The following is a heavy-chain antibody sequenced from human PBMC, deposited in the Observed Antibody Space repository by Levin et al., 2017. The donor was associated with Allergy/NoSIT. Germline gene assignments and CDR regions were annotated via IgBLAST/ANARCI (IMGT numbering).Heavy chain of an antibody. CDR1: GYTFIRFG. D-gene: IGHD3-10*01. CDR2: ISAHNGNT. CDR3: AAWISLVRGVPKNYFDY. V-gene: IGHV1-18*01. Sequence: PGGSLRLSCKASGYTFIRFGINWVRQAPGQGLEWMGWISAHNGNTNAAQKFQGRLTMTVDTATSTAYMELTGLGSDDTAVYYCAAWISLVRGVPKNYFDYWGQGTLVTVSS. J-gene: IGHJ4*02.